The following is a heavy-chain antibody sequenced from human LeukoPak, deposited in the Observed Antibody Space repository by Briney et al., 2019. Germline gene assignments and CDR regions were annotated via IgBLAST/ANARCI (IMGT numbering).Heavy chain of an antibody. CDR3: ARVRIYYFDY. Sequence: SQTLSLTCTVSGGSISSGAYYWSWIRQPPGKGLEWIGYIYYSGITYYNPSLKSRVTISVDTSKNQFSLKLSSVTAADTAVYYCARVRIYYFDYWGQGTLVTVSS. D-gene: IGHD1-14*01. V-gene: IGHV4-30-4*01. CDR1: GGSISSGAYY. CDR2: IYYSGIT. J-gene: IGHJ4*02.